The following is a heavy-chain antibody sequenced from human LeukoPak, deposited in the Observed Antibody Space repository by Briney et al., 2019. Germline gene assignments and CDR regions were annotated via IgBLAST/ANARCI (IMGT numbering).Heavy chain of an antibody. CDR2: IYYSGSH. V-gene: IGHV4-59*02. CDR1: GGSVNSFY. CDR3: ARTTLLGTQDY. D-gene: IGHD1-1*01. J-gene: IGHJ4*02. Sequence: PSQSLSLTCTVAGGSVNSFYWTCIRHPPGDGIGWNGYIYYSGSHKYNPSLTARVTISVESSKNQFSLELSSVTAADTAVYFCARTTLLGTQDYWGRGTLVTVSS.